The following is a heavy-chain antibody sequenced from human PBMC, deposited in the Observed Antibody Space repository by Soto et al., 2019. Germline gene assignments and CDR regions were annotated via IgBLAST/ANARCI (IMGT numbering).Heavy chain of an antibody. CDR3: AKDGLTTVTPIDY. D-gene: IGHD4-17*01. V-gene: IGHV3-23*01. Sequence: PGRSLRLPCASSGFTFSGYAMSCIRQAPGKGLEWVSAISGSGGSTYYADSVKGRFTISRDNSKNTLYLQMNSLRAEDTAVYYCAKDGLTTVTPIDYWGQGTLDTVSS. CDR2: ISGSGGST. CDR1: GFTFSGYA. J-gene: IGHJ4*02.